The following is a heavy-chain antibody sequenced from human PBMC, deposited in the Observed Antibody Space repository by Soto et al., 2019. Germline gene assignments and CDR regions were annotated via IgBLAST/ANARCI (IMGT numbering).Heavy chain of an antibody. CDR2: ISYDGSNK. J-gene: IGHJ4*02. Sequence: PWGSLRLSCAASGFTFSSYGMHWVRQAPGKGLEWVAVISYDGSNKYYADSVRGRFTISRDNSKNTLYLQMNSLRAEDTAVYYCAKDKPGFDYWGQGTLVTVSS. CDR3: AKDKPGFDY. V-gene: IGHV3-30*18. CDR1: GFTFSSYG.